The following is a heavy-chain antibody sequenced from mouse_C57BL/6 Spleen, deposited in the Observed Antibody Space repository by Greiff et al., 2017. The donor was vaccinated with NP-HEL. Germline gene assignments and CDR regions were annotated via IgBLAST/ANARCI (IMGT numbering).Heavy chain of an antibody. D-gene: IGHD2-4*01. CDR3: TRSPGDYGWFAY. CDR2: IDPETGGT. Sequence: QVQLQQSGAELVRPGASVTLSCKASGYTFTDYEMHWVKQTPVHGLEWIGAIDPETGGTAYNQKFKGKARLTADKSSSTAYMELRSLTSDDSAAYYCTRSPGDYGWFAYWGQGTLVTVSA. J-gene: IGHJ3*01. V-gene: IGHV1-15*01. CDR1: GYTFTDYE.